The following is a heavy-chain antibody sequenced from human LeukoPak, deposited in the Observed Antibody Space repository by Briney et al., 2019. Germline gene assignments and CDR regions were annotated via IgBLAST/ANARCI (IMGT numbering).Heavy chain of an antibody. CDR3: ARDPSRRYTYGDGDS. CDR2: IKQDGSEK. D-gene: IGHD5-18*01. V-gene: IGHV3-7*01. Sequence: GGSLRLSCVASGFTFSGYWMNWVRQSPGKGLEWVANIKQDGSEKYYVDSVKGRFTISRDNARSSLYLQMNSLRAEDTGLYYCARDPSRRYTYGDGDSWGQGTLVTVSS. CDR1: GFTFSGYW. J-gene: IGHJ4*02.